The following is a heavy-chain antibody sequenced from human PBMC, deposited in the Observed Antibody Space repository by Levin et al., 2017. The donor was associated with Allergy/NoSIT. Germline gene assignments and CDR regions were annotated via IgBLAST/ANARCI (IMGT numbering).Heavy chain of an antibody. V-gene: IGHV3-30-3*01. J-gene: IGHJ4*02. CDR1: GFTFSRYA. Sequence: PGGSLRLSCAASGFTFSRYAMHWVRQAPGKGLEWVAVISYEGSIKHYADSVKGRFTISRDNSKSTLYLQVSSLRAEDTAVYYCARDIYTDYSNWGNADYWGQGTLVTVSS. D-gene: IGHD7-27*01. CDR2: ISYEGSIK. CDR3: ARDIYTDYSNWGNADY.